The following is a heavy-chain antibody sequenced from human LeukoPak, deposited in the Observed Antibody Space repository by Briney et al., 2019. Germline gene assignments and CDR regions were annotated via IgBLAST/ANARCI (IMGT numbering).Heavy chain of an antibody. CDR3: AKSGGYGLIDY. V-gene: IGHV4-39*01. D-gene: IGHD1-26*01. J-gene: IGHJ4*02. CDR2: IYYSGTT. Sequence: SETLSLTCTVSGGSIRTSSYYWGWIRQPPGKELEWIVYIYYSGTTYYNPSLKSRVTISVDTSKNQFSLKLNSVTAADTAMYYCAKSGGYGLIDYWGQGTLVTVSS. CDR1: GGSIRTSSYY.